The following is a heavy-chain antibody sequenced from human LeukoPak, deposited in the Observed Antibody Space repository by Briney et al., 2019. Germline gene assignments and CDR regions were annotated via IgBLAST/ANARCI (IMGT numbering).Heavy chain of an antibody. CDR1: GYTFTSYG. CDR2: INPNSGGT. Sequence: GASVKVSCKASGYTFTSYGISWVRQAPGQGLEWMGWINPNSGGTNYAQKFQGRVTMTRDTSISTAYMELSRLRSDDTAVYYCQLRYFDTIDYWGQGTLVTVSS. V-gene: IGHV1-2*02. CDR3: QLRYFDTIDY. J-gene: IGHJ4*02. D-gene: IGHD3-9*01.